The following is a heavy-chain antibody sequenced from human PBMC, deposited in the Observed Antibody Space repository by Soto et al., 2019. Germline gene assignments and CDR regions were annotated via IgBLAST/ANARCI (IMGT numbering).Heavy chain of an antibody. V-gene: IGHV3-11*01. Sequence: PGGSLRLSCTASGFTLNDYSMSWIRQAPGKGLEWLSYITSSGSATYYAASVKGRFTISRDNAKNSLFLQVNSLRTEDTAVYFCASDRANYYLSSWIADAMDVWGQGTTVTVSS. CDR3: ASDRANYYLSSWIADAMDV. CDR1: GFTLNDYS. J-gene: IGHJ6*02. CDR2: ITSSGSAT. D-gene: IGHD3-22*01.